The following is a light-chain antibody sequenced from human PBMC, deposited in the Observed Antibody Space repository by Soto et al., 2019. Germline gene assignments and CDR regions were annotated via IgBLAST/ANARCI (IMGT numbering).Light chain of an antibody. CDR2: DAS. CDR3: HHYTRT. CDR1: HSITGW. J-gene: IGKJ1*01. V-gene: IGKV1-5*01. Sequence: DVQMTQSPATLSPFVGDRVTITCRASHSITGWLAWYQPKPGKXPKLLIYDASSLEVGVPSMFSGSGSGTESTLTIRSLQPDEFATYYCHHYTRTFSQGTKVDIK.